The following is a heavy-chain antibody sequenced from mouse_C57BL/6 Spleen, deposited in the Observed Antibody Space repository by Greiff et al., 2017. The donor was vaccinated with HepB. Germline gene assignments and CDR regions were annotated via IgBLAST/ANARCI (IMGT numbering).Heavy chain of an antibody. Sequence: QVQLQQSGAELVKPGASVKMSCKASGYTFTSYWITWVKQRPGQGLEWIGDIYPGSGSTNYNEKFKSKATLTVDTSSSTAYMQLRSLTSADSAVYYCARFPRSSYYFDYWGQGTTLTVSS. CDR2: IYPGSGST. CDR3: ARFPRSSYYFDY. V-gene: IGHV1-55*01. CDR1: GYTFTSYW. D-gene: IGHD1-1*01. J-gene: IGHJ2*01.